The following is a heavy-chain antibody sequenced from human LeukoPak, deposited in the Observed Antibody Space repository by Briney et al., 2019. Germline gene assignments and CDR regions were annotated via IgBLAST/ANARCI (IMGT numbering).Heavy chain of an antibody. V-gene: IGHV4-39*01. J-gene: IGHJ5*02. CDR1: GGSISSSSYY. D-gene: IGHD2-2*01. CDR3: ARSIVVVPAAISWFDP. Sequence: SETLSLTCTVSGGSISSSSYYWGWIRQPPGKGLEWIGSIYYSGSTYYNPSLKSRVTISVDTSKNQFSLKLSSVTAADTAVYYCARSIVVVPAAISWFDPWGQGALVTVSS. CDR2: IYYSGST.